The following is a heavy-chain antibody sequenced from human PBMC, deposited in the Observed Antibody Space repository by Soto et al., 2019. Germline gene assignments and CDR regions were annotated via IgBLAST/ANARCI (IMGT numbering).Heavy chain of an antibody. CDR1: GFTFEDYV. V-gene: IGHV3-9*01. D-gene: IGHD3-16*01. CDR3: AKDNDGGYDAFDI. CDR2: ITWNSRII. J-gene: IGHJ3*02. Sequence: EVQLVESGGGLVQPGRSLRLSCAASGFTFEDYVMHWVRQAPGKGLEWVSRITWNSRIIGYADSVKGRFTISRDNAKNSLYLQMHSLRAEATALYYCAKDNDGGYDAFDIWGQGTMVTVSS.